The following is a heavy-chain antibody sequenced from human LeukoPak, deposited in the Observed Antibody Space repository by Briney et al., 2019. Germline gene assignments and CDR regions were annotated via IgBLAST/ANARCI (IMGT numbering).Heavy chain of an antibody. D-gene: IGHD1-26*01. Sequence: PGGSLRLSCAASGFTFSNHAMSWVRQAPGKGLEWVSSISGGGDRINYADSVKGRFTISRDNSKNTLYLQMNSLRAEDAAVYYCARVDSGSQGYYYYYMDVWGKGTTVTVSS. J-gene: IGHJ6*03. V-gene: IGHV3-23*01. CDR1: GFTFSNHA. CDR3: ARVDSGSQGYYYYYMDV. CDR2: ISGGGDRI.